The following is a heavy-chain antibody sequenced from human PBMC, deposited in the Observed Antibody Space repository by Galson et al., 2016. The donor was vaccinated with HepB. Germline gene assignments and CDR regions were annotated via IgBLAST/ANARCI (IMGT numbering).Heavy chain of an antibody. J-gene: IGHJ6*02. D-gene: IGHD5-12*01. Sequence: SLRLSCAASGFTFKNYALHWVRQAPGKGLEWVTVISYDESNTYYADSVKGRFTISRDNSKNTLYLQMNSLRAEDTAVYCCAKAGSRAFIVALDYGMDVWGQGTTVIVSS. CDR3: AKAGSRAFIVALDYGMDV. CDR2: ISYDESNT. V-gene: IGHV3-30*18. CDR1: GFTFKNYA.